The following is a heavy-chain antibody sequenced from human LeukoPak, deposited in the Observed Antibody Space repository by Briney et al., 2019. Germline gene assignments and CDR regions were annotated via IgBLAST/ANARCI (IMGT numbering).Heavy chain of an antibody. Sequence: GGSLRFSCAASGFTFSDYHMSWIRQAPGKGLEWVSYISSSGSTIYYADSVKGRFTISRDNAKNSLYLQMNSLRAEDTAVYYCTTSPDAFDIWGQGTMVTVSS. V-gene: IGHV3-11*04. J-gene: IGHJ3*02. CDR1: GFTFSDYH. CDR3: TTSPDAFDI. CDR2: ISSSGSTI. D-gene: IGHD1-26*01.